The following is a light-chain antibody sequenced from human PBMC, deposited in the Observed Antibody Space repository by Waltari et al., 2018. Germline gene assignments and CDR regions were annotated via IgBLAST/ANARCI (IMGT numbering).Light chain of an antibody. CDR3: QTGGHGTWL. J-gene: IGLJ3*02. CDR2: VNSDGSR. V-gene: IGLV4-69*01. Sequence: QLVLTQSPSASASLGAPAELTCTLRSGHSSTVIAWLQQQPEKGPRYLMKVNSDGSRNKGDEIPDRFSGSSSGAERYLTIASLQSEEEAAYYCQTGGHGTWLFGGGTKVTVL. CDR1: SGHSSTV.